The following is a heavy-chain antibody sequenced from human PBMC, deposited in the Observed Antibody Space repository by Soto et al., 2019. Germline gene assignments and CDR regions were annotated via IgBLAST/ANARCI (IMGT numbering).Heavy chain of an antibody. CDR2: TNPNSVTT. Sequence: QVQLVQSGAEVKKPGASVKVSCKASGYIFTNYYIHWVRQALGQGLEWMGWTNPNSVTTKYEKGFQGLVTMTRDASISTAYMEMSRLRSDDTAVYYCARDFGSYWFDYWGQGTLVTVSS. CDR3: ARDFGSYWFDY. D-gene: IGHD3-10*01. J-gene: IGHJ4*02. V-gene: IGHV1-2*04. CDR1: GYIFTNYY.